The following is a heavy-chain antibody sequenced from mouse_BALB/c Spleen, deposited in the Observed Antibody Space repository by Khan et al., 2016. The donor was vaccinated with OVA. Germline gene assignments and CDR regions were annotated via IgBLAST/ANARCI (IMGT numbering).Heavy chain of an antibody. Sequence: VRLQQSGPELVKPGASVKIPCKASGYAFTDYNMDWVKQSHGKSLEWIGDISPNYGGTIYNPNFKGQATLTVATSSNTASMELSSLTSEDTAVXYCRRGGFGSPFAYWGQGTLVTVSA. J-gene: IGHJ3*01. CDR2: ISPNYGGT. D-gene: IGHD1-1*01. CDR3: RRGGFGSPFAY. CDR1: GYAFTDYN. V-gene: IGHV1-18*01.